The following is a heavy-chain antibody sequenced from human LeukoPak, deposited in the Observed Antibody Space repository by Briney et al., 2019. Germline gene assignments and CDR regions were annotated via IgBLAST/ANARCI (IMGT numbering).Heavy chain of an antibody. D-gene: IGHD2-2*01. CDR2: IKQDGSEK. CDR3: ARDRCSSPNAYGGCAFDI. J-gene: IGHJ3*02. V-gene: IGHV3-7*04. Sequence: GGSLRLSCAASGFTFSSYWMSWVRRAPGKGLEWVANIKQDGSEKYYVDSVKGRFTISRDNAKNSLYLQMNSLRAEDTAVYYCARDRCSSPNAYGGCAFDIWGQGTMVTVSS. CDR1: GFTFSSYW.